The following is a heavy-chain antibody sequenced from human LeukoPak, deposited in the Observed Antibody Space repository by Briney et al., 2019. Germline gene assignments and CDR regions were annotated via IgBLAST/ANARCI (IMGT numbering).Heavy chain of an antibody. J-gene: IGHJ6*02. CDR2: INHSGST. D-gene: IGHD2-2*01. CDR3: ARDCSSTSCQNPWGYYYGMDV. CDR1: GGSFSGYY. V-gene: IGHV4-34*01. Sequence: SETLSLTCAVYGGSFSGYYWSWIRRPPGKGLEWIGEINHSGSTNYNPSLKSRVTISVDTSKNQFSLKLGSVTAADTAVYYCARDCSSTSCQNPWGYYYGMDVWGQGTTVTVSS.